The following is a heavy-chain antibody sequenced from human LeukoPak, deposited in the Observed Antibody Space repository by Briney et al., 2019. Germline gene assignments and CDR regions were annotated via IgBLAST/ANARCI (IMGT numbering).Heavy chain of an antibody. CDR3: ARYPPTGLDY. V-gene: IGHV3-21*01. Sequence: PGGSLRLSCAASGFTFSTYTMNWVRQAPGKGLEWVSSISSSSSYIYYADSVKGRFTISRDNAKNSLHLQMNSLRAEDTAVYYCARYPPTGLDYWGQGTLVTVSS. J-gene: IGHJ4*02. CDR2: ISSSSSYI. CDR1: GFTFSTYT.